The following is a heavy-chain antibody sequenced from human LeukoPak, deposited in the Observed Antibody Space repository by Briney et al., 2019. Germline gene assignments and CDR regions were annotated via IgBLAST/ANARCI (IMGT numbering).Heavy chain of an antibody. J-gene: IGHJ5*02. CDR3: ARELTMVRGVNNWFDP. CDR2: INPNSGGT. V-gene: IGHV1-2*02. Sequence: GASVKVSCKASGYTFTGYYMHWVRQAPGQGLEWMGWINPNSGGTNYAQKFQGGVTMTRDTSISTAYMELSRLRSDDTAVYYCARELTMVRGVNNWFDPWGQGTLVTVSS. CDR1: GYTFTGYY. D-gene: IGHD3-10*01.